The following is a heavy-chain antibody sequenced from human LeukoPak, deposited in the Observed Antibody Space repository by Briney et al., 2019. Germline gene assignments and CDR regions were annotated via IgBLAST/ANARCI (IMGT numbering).Heavy chain of an antibody. V-gene: IGHV4-39*01. J-gene: IGHJ4*02. CDR1: GGSISSSSYY. Sequence: SETLSLTCTVSGGSISSSSYYWGWLRQPPGKGREWVGSIYYSGSTYYNPSLKSRVTISVDTSKNQFSLKLSSVTAADTAVYYCARLFEGYYFDYWGQGTLVTVSS. CDR3: ARLFEGYYFDY. CDR2: IYYSGST.